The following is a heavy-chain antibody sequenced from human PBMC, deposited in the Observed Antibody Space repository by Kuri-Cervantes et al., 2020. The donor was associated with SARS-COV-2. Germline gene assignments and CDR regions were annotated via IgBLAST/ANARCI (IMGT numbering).Heavy chain of an antibody. J-gene: IGHJ3*01. D-gene: IGHD3-22*01. Sequence: ASLKVSCKASGYTFTGYYMHWVRQAPGQGLEWMGWVNPNSGGTNYAQKFQGWVNMARVTSISTVYMELTRLSSDDTAVYYCARSTPFRRLVVNSQGAAFDVWGQGTMVTVSS. CDR1: GYTFTGYY. V-gene: IGHV1-2*04. CDR2: VNPNSGGT. CDR3: ARSTPFRRLVVNSQGAAFDV.